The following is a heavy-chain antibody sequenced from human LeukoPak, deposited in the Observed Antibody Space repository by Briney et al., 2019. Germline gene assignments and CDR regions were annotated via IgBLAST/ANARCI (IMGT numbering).Heavy chain of an antibody. CDR1: GFTFSSYA. D-gene: IGHD6-13*01. V-gene: IGHV3-23*01. CDR3: AKDPTFGSWADY. Sequence: GGSLRLSCAASGFTFSSYAMSWVRQAPGKGLEWVSAISGSGGSTYYADSAKGRFTISRDNSKNTLYLQMNSLRAEDTAVYYCAKDPTFGSWADYWGQETLVTVSS. CDR2: ISGSGGST. J-gene: IGHJ4*02.